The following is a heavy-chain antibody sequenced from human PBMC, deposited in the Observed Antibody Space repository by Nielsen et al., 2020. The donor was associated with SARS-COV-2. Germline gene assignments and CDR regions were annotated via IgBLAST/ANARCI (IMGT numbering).Heavy chain of an antibody. CDR1: GFTFGNYA. CDR2: ILGGGGTK. V-gene: IGHV3-23*01. Sequence: GESLKISCAAAGFTFGNYAMNWVRQAPGKGLEWVAGILGGGGTKYYGDSVKGRFTISRDNSENKLFLQMNSLRVEDTAVYYCAKDRVSGDGYYEIDYWGQGTLATVSA. CDR3: AKDRVSGDGYYEIDY. D-gene: IGHD5-24*01. J-gene: IGHJ4*02.